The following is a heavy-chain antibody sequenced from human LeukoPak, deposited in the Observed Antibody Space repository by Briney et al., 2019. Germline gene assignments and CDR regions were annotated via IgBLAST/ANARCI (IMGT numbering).Heavy chain of an antibody. J-gene: IGHJ4*02. D-gene: IGHD3-22*01. CDR1: GFTFSSYA. CDR2: ISGSGDNT. CDR3: AKGSYYDSSGSFYFDY. Sequence: GGSLRLSCAASGFTFSSYAMSWVRQAPGKGLEWVSGISGSGDNTYYADSVKGRFTISRDDSRNTLYVQVNSLGTEDTAAYYCAKGSYYDSSGSFYFDYWGQGTLVTVSS. V-gene: IGHV3-23*01.